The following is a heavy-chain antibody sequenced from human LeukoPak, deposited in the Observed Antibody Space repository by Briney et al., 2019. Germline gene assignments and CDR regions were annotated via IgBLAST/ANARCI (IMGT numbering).Heavy chain of an antibody. J-gene: IGHJ4*02. CDR3: AKDIRPRAAAGTVDY. CDR2: ISWNSGSI. V-gene: IGHV3-9*01. D-gene: IGHD6-13*01. Sequence: PGRSLRLSCAASGFTFADYAMHWVRHAPGKCLGWVSGISWNSGSIGYADSVKGGFTISRDNAKNSLYLQMNSLRAEDTGLYYCAKDIRPRAAAGTVDYWGQGTLVTVSS. CDR1: GFTFADYA.